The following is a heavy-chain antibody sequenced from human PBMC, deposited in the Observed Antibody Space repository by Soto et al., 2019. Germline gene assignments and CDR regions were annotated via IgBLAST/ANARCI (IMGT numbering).Heavy chain of an antibody. CDR1: GRSMRSNY. J-gene: IGHJ4*02. D-gene: IGHD3-16*01. CDR3: ASYRGALYFES. V-gene: IGHV4-59*01. Sequence: PSETLSLTCSVSGRSMRSNYWSWIRQSPDKGLEWLGYVFYSGTDYNPSLGGRVSMSVETSKSQFSLKLTSVTVADTAVYYCASYRGALYFESWGPGILVTVSS. CDR2: VFYSGT.